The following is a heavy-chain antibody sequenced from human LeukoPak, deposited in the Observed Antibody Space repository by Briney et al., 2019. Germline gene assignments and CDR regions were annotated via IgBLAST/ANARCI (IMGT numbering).Heavy chain of an antibody. Sequence: SETLSLTCAVYGGSFSGYYWSWIRQPPGKGLEWIGEINHSGSTNYNPSLKSRVTISVDTSKKQFSLKLSSVTAADTAVYYCARYCNAGACSMFKTFDVWGQGTMVTVSS. CDR1: GGSFSGYY. D-gene: IGHD2-15*01. V-gene: IGHV4-34*01. CDR2: INHSGST. CDR3: ARYCNAGACSMFKTFDV. J-gene: IGHJ3*01.